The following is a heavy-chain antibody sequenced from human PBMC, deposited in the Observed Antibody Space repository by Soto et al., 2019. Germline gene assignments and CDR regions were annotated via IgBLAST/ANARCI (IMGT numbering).Heavy chain of an antibody. CDR3: ARDSPFGYCSGGSCYSLAFDY. Sequence: QVQLVQSGAEVKKPGASVKVSCKASGYTFTCYDMHWVRQAPGQGLEWMGWINPNSGGTNDAQKFLGWVTMTRDTSISTAYMELSRLRSDDTAVYYCARDSPFGYCSGGSCYSLAFDYWGQGTLVTVAS. V-gene: IGHV1-2*04. D-gene: IGHD2-15*01. CDR1: GYTFTCYD. CDR2: INPNSGGT. J-gene: IGHJ4*02.